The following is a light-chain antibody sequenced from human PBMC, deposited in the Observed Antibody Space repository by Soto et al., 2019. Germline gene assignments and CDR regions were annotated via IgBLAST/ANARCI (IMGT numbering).Light chain of an antibody. Sequence: QSALTQPPSVSAAPGQKVTISCSGSNSDIANHYISWYQQLPGTAPKLLIYDNNRRPSGIPERFSASKSGSSATLAITGLQTGDEADYFCGIWATTLYVFGTGTKVTVL. CDR2: DNN. CDR3: GIWATTLYV. J-gene: IGLJ1*01. CDR1: NSDIANHY. V-gene: IGLV1-51*01.